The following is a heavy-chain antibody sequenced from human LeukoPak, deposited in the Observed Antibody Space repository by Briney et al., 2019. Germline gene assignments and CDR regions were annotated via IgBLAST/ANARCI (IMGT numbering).Heavy chain of an antibody. CDR1: GFTFSSYA. V-gene: IGHV3-23*01. CDR2: ICGSGATT. D-gene: IGHD3-10*01. J-gene: IGHJ5*02. CDR3: AKGIATLVRGVIGWVDP. Sequence: GGSLRLSCAASGFTFSSYAMTWVRQAPGKGLEGGSVICGSGATTYYADSVKGRFTISRDNSKNTLYLQMNSLRAEDTAVYYCAKGIATLVRGVIGWVDPWGQGTLVTVSS.